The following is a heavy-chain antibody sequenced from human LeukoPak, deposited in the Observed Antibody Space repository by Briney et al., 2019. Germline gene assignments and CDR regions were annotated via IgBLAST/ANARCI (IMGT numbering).Heavy chain of an antibody. J-gene: IGHJ4*02. D-gene: IGHD6-19*01. CDR1: GYSFTSYG. CDR3: ARESGWYSAFDY. CDR2: ISAYNGNT. Sequence: GSVKVSCKAYGYSFTSYGISWVRQAPGQGLEWMGWISAYNGNTNYAQKLQGRVTMTTDTSTSTAYMELRSLRSDDTAVYYCARESGWYSAFDYWGQGTLVTVSS. V-gene: IGHV1-18*01.